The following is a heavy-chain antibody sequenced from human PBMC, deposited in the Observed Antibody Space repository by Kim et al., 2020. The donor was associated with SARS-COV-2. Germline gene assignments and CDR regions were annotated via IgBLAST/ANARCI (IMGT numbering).Heavy chain of an antibody. V-gene: IGHV4-31*02. J-gene: IGHJ4*02. D-gene: IGHD3-10*01. Sequence: CNPSLKSRVAISVDTSKNQFSRKLSSVTAADTAVYYCARVRGVRGVIITDWGQGTLVTVSS. CDR3: ARVRGVRGVIITD.